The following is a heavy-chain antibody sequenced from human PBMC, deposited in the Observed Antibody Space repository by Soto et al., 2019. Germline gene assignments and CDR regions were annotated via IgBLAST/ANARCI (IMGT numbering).Heavy chain of an antibody. D-gene: IGHD5-18*01. Sequence: QVQLVESGGGLVKPGGPLGLSCAAPPLSFMVPYRGWARQAQGRGLEGVSYISISGSTIYYSDSVKGRFTISRDNAKNSLYLQMNSLRAEDTAVYYCARDNTAMENWGQGTLVTVSS. V-gene: IGHV3-11*01. CDR3: ARDNTAMEN. CDR2: ISISGSTI. CDR1: PLSFMVPY. J-gene: IGHJ4*02.